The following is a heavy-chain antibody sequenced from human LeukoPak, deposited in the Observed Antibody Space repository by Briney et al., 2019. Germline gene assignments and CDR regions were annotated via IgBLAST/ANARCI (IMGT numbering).Heavy chain of an antibody. V-gene: IGHV3-11*04. CDR1: GFTFSDYY. J-gene: IGHJ5*02. D-gene: IGHD1-7*01. CDR3: AGSQTAWNSNWLDP. CDR2: ISPTGNTI. Sequence: PGGSLRLSCAASGFTFSDYYMSWIRQAPGKGLEWVSHISPTGNTIYYADSVRGRFTISRDNADNSLYLLMNSLRADDTAVYYCAGSQTAWNSNWLDPWGQGTLVTVSS.